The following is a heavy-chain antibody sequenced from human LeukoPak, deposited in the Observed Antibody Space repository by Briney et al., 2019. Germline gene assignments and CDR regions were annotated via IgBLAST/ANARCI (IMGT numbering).Heavy chain of an antibody. CDR1: GGSISSSSYY. CDR2: IYYSGST. CDR3: AREAGPADYFDY. Sequence: SETLSLTCTVSGGSISSSSYYWSWIRQPPGKGLEWIGYIYYSGSTNYNPSLKSRVTISVDTSKNQFSLKLSSVTAADTAVYYCAREAGPADYFDYWGQGTLVTVSS. D-gene: IGHD3-10*01. V-gene: IGHV4-61*01. J-gene: IGHJ4*02.